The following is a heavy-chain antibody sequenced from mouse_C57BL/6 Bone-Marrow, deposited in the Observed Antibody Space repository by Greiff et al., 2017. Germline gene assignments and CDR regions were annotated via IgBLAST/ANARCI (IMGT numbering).Heavy chain of an antibody. CDR3: TRASSSGYTFAY. Sequence: VHVKQSGTVLARPGASVKMSCKTSGYTFTSYWMHWVKQRPGQGLEWIGAIYPGNSDTSYNQKFKGKAKLTAVTSASTAYMELSSLTNEDSAVYYCTRASSSGYTFAYWGQGTLVTVSA. CDR1: GYTFTSYW. D-gene: IGHD3-2*02. J-gene: IGHJ3*01. CDR2: IYPGNSDT. V-gene: IGHV1-5*01.